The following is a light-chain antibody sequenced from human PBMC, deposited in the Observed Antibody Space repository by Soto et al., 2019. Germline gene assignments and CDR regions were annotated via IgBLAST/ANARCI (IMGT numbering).Light chain of an antibody. CDR3: SSFTSSMTNV. J-gene: IGLJ1*01. Sequence: QSALTQPASVSGSPGESITISCTGTSSDVGGYNSVSWYHHHPRKAPNLILYDVGDRPSGVSYRFSGSKSGNTASLTISGLQAADEAAYFCSSFTSSMTNVFGSGTKLTVL. CDR1: SSDVGGYNS. V-gene: IGLV2-14*03. CDR2: DVG.